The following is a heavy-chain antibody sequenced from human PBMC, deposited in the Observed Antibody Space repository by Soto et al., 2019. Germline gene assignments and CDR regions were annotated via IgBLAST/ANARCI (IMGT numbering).Heavy chain of an antibody. V-gene: IGHV3-15*01. J-gene: IGHJ6*01. Sequence: EVQLVESGGGMVMPGGSLRLSCAASGFTFSDAWMTWIRQAPGKGLQCVGRIKRKIDGETTDYAAPVKGRFTISRDDSKNTLYLQMNSLKVEDTAMYYCVTDRGGGMDVWGQGTTVTVSS. D-gene: IGHD3-10*01. CDR1: GFTFSDAW. CDR2: IKRKIDGETT. CDR3: VTDRGGGMDV.